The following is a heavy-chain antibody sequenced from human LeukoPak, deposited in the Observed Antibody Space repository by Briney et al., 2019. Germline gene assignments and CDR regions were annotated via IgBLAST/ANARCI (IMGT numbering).Heavy chain of an antibody. V-gene: IGHV3-23*01. J-gene: IGHJ3*01. CDR2: ISGSGGST. CDR3: AKTRGGRRWYADAFAA. D-gene: IGHD6-13*01. Sequence: QPGGSLRLSCAASGFTFSSYAMSWVRQAPGKGLEWVSTISGSGGSTYYADSVKGRFTISRDNSKNTLYLQMNSLRAEDTAVYYCAKTRGGRRWYADAFAAWGQGTMVTVSS. CDR1: GFTFSSYA.